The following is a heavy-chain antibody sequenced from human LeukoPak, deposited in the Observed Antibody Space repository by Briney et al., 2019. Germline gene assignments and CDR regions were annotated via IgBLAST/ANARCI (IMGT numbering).Heavy chain of an antibody. CDR2: ITTTTRST. J-gene: IGHJ3*01. CDR1: GFTFSIYA. CDR3: AKDPNGDYVGAFDF. Sequence: GRSLRLSCAGAGFTFSIYATDWVRQAPGEGREWGLTITTTTRSTSYADSVKGRFNISRENSKRTLYLQMNRLRVEDTAMYYCAKDPNGDYVGAFDFWGQGTLVSVSS. D-gene: IGHD4-23*01. V-gene: IGHV3-23*01.